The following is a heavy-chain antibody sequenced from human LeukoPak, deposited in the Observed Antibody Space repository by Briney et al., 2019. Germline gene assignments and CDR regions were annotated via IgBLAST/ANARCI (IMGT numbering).Heavy chain of an antibody. CDR3: ARRTNYLAFDY. V-gene: IGHV4-59*08. CDR2: ISYSGST. J-gene: IGHJ4*02. CDR1: GGSISSHY. D-gene: IGHD4/OR15-4a*01. Sequence: SETLSLTCTVSGGSISSHYWSWIRQPPGKGLEWIGYISYSGSTNYNPSLKSRVTISVDTSKNQFSLKLSSVTAADTAVCSCARRTNYLAFDYWGQGTLVTVSS.